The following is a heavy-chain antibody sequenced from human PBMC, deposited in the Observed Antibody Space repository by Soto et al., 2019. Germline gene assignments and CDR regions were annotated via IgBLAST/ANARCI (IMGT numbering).Heavy chain of an antibody. D-gene: IGHD6-19*01. CDR2: IYYSGST. Sequence: PSETLSLTCTVSGGSISSGGYYWSWIRQHPGKGLEWIGYIYYSGSTYYNPSLKSRVTISVDTSKNQFSLKLSSVTAADTFVFYFASGPYSSGWCLSRFNHLGQVILVTVA. CDR3: ASGPYSSGWCLSRFNH. CDR1: GGSISSGGYY. J-gene: IGHJ4*02. V-gene: IGHV4-31*03.